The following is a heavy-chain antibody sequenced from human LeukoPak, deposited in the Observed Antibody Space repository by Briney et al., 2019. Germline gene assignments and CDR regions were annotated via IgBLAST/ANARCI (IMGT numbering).Heavy chain of an antibody. D-gene: IGHD2/OR15-2a*01. CDR1: GYTFTSYD. Sequence: ASVKVSCKASGYTFTSYDINWVRQAPGQGLEWMGGIIPIFGTANYAQKFQGRVTITADKSTSTAYMELSSLRSEDTAVYYCARDHNSYYMDVWGKGTTVTVSS. CDR3: ARDHNSYYMDV. V-gene: IGHV1-69*06. CDR2: IIPIFGTA. J-gene: IGHJ6*03.